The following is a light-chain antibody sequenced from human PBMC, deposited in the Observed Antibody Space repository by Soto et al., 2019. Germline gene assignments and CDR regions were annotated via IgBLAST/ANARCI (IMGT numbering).Light chain of an antibody. Sequence: DIQMTQSPSTLSASVGDRVTITCRASQSISIWLAWYQQKPGKAPKILIYKASSLESGVPSRFSGSGSGTEFTLTISSLEPEDFAVYYCQQRNQWPPVTFGGGTRVEIK. CDR1: QSISIW. J-gene: IGKJ4*01. CDR3: QQRNQWPPVT. CDR2: KAS. V-gene: IGKV1-5*03.